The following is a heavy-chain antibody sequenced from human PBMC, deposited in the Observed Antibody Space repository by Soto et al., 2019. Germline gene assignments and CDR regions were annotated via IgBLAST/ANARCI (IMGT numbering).Heavy chain of an antibody. CDR1: GGSISSSSYY. Sequence: PSETLSLTCTVSGGSISSSSYYWGWIRQPPGKGLEWIGSIYYSGSTYYNPSLKSRVTISVDTSKNQFSLKLSSVTAADTAVYYCARRSPGGYPDYWGQGTLVTVSS. CDR3: ARRSPGGYPDY. CDR2: IYYSGST. D-gene: IGHD2-8*02. V-gene: IGHV4-39*01. J-gene: IGHJ4*02.